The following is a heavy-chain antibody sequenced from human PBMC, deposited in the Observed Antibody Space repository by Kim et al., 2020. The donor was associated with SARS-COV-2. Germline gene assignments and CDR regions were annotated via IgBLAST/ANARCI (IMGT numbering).Heavy chain of an antibody. D-gene: IGHD3-10*01. CDR1: GFTFSSYA. V-gene: IGHV3-30-3*01. CDR2: ISYDGSNK. J-gene: IGHJ6*03. CDR3: ASLYYYGSGSYSRVNYYYYMDV. Sequence: GGSLRLSCAASGFTFSSYAMHWVRQAPGKGLEWVAVISYDGSNKYYADSVKGRFTISRDNSKNTLYLQMNSLRAEDTAVYYCASLYYYGSGSYSRVNYYYYMDVWGKGTTVTVSS.